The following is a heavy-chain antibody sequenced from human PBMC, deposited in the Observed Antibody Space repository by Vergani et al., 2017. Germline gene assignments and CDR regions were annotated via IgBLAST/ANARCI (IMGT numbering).Heavy chain of an antibody. CDR3: ARGSLYSSSYYQFDY. CDR2: IYYSGST. V-gene: IGHV4-31*03. D-gene: IGHD6-6*01. Sequence: QVQLQESGPGLVKPSQTLSLTCSVSGGSISSGGYYWSWIRQHPGKGLEWIGYIYYSGSTYYNPSLKSRVTISVDTSKNQFSLKLSSVTAADTAVYYCARGSLYSSSYYQFDYWGQGTLVTVSS. CDR1: GGSISSGGYY. J-gene: IGHJ4*02.